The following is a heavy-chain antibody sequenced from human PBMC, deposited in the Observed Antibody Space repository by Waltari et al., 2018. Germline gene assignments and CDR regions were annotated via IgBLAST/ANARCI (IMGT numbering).Heavy chain of an antibody. Sequence: QVQLVQSGTEVKKPGASVKVTCKASGYTFTDYGISWVRQAPGQGLEWMGWIRPHNGNTKYLQKFQGRVTITADTSTDTAYMELSSLRSEDTAVYYCATTTYSSGFDYWGQGTLVTVSS. J-gene: IGHJ4*02. V-gene: IGHV1-18*01. CDR2: IRPHNGNT. D-gene: IGHD6-19*01. CDR3: ATTTYSSGFDY. CDR1: GYTFTDYG.